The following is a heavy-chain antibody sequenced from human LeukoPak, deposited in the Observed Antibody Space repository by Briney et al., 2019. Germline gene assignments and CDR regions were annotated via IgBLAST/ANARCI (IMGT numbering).Heavy chain of an antibody. J-gene: IGHJ4*02. V-gene: IGHV3-15*04. CDR3: TRDEGDDYFDN. D-gene: IGHD3-16*01. CDR2: IESKTDSGTT. Sequence: GGSLRLSCAASGFPSSDAWMSWVRQAPGKGLEWVGRIESKTDSGTTEYAAPVKGRFTISRDDSKNTRYLQMNSLKTEDTAVYYCTRDEGDDYFDNWGQGTLVTVSS. CDR1: GFPSSDAW.